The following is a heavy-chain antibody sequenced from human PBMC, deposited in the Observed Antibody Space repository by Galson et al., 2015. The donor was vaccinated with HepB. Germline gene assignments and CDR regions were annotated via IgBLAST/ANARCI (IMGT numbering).Heavy chain of an antibody. J-gene: IGHJ4*02. V-gene: IGHV6-1*01. D-gene: IGHD3-10*02. CDR3: ARALSMFFDY. CDR1: GDSVSSNSAT. CDR2: TYYRSKWSN. Sequence: CAISGDSVSSNSATWNWVRQSPSRGLEWLGRTYYRSKWSNDYAASLTSRITITSDTSKNQFSLHLNSVTPEDTAVYYCARALSMFFDYWGQGTLVTASS.